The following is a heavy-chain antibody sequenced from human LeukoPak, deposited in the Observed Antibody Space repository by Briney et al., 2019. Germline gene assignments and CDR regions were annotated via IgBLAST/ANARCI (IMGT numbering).Heavy chain of an antibody. Sequence: QSGGSLRLSCAASGLTLSSYAMNWVRQAPGKGLEWISYISSSTSTIYYADSVKGRFTISRDNAKNSLYLQMNSLRVEDTAVYYCARVRGSGSYVDYWGQGTLVTVSS. J-gene: IGHJ4*02. CDR1: GLTLSSYA. D-gene: IGHD3-10*01. V-gene: IGHV3-48*01. CDR3: ARVRGSGSYVDY. CDR2: ISSSTSTI.